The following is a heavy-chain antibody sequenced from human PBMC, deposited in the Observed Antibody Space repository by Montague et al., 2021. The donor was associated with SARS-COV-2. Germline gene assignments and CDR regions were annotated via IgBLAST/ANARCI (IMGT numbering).Heavy chain of an antibody. CDR2: VDYSGLT. CDR3: AKDGEALAWGTFDI. V-gene: IGHV4-39*07. CDR1: RDSISSHNYF. D-gene: IGHD3-10*01. J-gene: IGHJ3*02. Sequence: SETLSLTCTVSRDSISSHNYFWAWIRQPPGKGLEWIGSVDYSGLTFYNPSLESRVTISVDTSKKQFSLKVNSVTAADTAAYYCAKDGEALAWGTFDIWGQGTMVTVSS.